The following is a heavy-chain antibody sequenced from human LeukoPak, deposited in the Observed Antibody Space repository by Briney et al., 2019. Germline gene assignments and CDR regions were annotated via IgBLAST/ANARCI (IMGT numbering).Heavy chain of an antibody. V-gene: IGHV4-61*02. D-gene: IGHD6-19*01. CDR2: IYTSGST. Sequence: SETLSLTCTVSGGSISSGSYYWSWIRQPAGKGLEWIGRIYTSGSTNYNPSLKSLVTISVDTSKNQFSLKLSSVTAADTAVYYCARDRYSSGWYMGAFDIWGQGTMVTVSS. CDR1: GGSISSGSYY. J-gene: IGHJ3*02. CDR3: ARDRYSSGWYMGAFDI.